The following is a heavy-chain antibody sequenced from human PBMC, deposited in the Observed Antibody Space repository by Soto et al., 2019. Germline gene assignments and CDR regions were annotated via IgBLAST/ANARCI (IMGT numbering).Heavy chain of an antibody. Sequence: GGSPKPSCAGSGFTFSNSLIKWVRQAPGKGLEWVGRVKSKNDGGTTDFAAPVKGRFAISRDDSKNMVYLEMNSLQTEDTAIYYCTTDSYITSIIVRFDYWGHGTLVTVSS. CDR3: TTDSYITSIIVRFDY. CDR1: GFTFSNSL. J-gene: IGHJ4*01. D-gene: IGHD3-22*01. V-gene: IGHV3-15*07. CDR2: VKSKNDGGTT.